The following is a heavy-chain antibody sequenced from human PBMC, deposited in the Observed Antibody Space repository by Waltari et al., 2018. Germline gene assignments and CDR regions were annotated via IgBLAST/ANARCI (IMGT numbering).Heavy chain of an antibody. Sequence: QVQLVESGGGVVEPGRSLRLSCAASGFTFSSYAIHWVRQAPGKGLEWVAVISYDGSNKYYADSVKGRFTISRDNSKNTLYLQMNSLRAEDTAVYYCARDLDRIVATFAWSYWGQGTLVTVSS. D-gene: IGHD5-12*01. J-gene: IGHJ4*02. CDR2: ISYDGSNK. CDR3: ARDLDRIVATFAWSY. CDR1: GFTFSSYA. V-gene: IGHV3-30*01.